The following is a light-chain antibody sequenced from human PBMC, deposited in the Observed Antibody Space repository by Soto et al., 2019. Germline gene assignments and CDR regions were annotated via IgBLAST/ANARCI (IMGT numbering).Light chain of an antibody. J-gene: IGKJ1*01. CDR1: QSVSSN. Sequence: EIVMTQSPATLSVSPGERATLSCRASQSVSSNLAWSQQKPGQAPRLLIYGVSTRATGIPARFSGSGSGTEFTLTISSLQSEDFAVYYCQQYNNWPWTFGQGTKVDI. CDR2: GVS. V-gene: IGKV3-15*01. CDR3: QQYNNWPWT.